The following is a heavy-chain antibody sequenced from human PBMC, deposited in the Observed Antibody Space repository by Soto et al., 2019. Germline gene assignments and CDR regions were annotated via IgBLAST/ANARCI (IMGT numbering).Heavy chain of an antibody. CDR3: ASVGSHPTPRIAAHYWFDP. CDR2: MNPNSGNT. D-gene: IGHD6-6*01. J-gene: IGHJ5*02. CDR1: GYTFTSYD. Sequence: ASVKVSCKASGYTFTSYDINWVRQATGQGLEWMGWMNPNSGNTGYAQKFQGRVTMTRNTSISTGYMEPSSLRSEDTAVYYCASVGSHPTPRIAAHYWFDPWGQGTLVTVSS. V-gene: IGHV1-8*01.